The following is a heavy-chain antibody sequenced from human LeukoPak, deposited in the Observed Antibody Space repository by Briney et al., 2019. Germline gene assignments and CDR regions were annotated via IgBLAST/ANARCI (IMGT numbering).Heavy chain of an antibody. CDR1: GGSFSGYY. CDR2: INHSGST. Sequence: SETLSLTCAVYGGSFSGYYWSWIRQPPGKGLEWIGEINHSGSTNYNPSLKSRVTISVDTSKNQFSLKLSSVTAADTAVYYCARGLSLYGSGSHSGYYYGMDVWGKGTMVTVSS. D-gene: IGHD3-10*01. J-gene: IGHJ6*04. CDR3: ARGLSLYGSGSHSGYYYGMDV. V-gene: IGHV4-34*01.